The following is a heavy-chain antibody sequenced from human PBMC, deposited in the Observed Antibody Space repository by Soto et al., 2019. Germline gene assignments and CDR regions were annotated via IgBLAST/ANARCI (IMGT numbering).Heavy chain of an antibody. V-gene: IGHV4-31*03. D-gene: IGHD2-2*01. Sequence: QVQLQESGPGLVKPSQTLSLTCTVSGGSISSGCYYWSWIRQHPGKCLDWIGYIYYSCSPYYNPSLKSRVTISVDTSKTQFSLKLRSVTAEDTAVYYCASLYCSSTSCPNWFDPWGQGPLVTVSS. CDR2: IYYSCSP. CDR1: GGSISSGCYY. CDR3: ASLYCSSTSCPNWFDP. J-gene: IGHJ5*02.